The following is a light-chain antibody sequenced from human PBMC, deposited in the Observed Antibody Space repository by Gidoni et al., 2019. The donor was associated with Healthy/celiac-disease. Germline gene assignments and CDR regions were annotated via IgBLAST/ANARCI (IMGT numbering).Light chain of an antibody. CDR3: QQYNSYSWT. CDR2: KAS. Sequence: DIQMTQSPSTLSASVGDRVTITCRASQSISSWLAWYQQKPGKAPKLLIYKASSLESGVPSRFRGSGSGTAFTLPISRLQPDDFATYYCQQYNSYSWTFGQGTKVEIK. CDR1: QSISSW. J-gene: IGKJ1*01. V-gene: IGKV1-5*03.